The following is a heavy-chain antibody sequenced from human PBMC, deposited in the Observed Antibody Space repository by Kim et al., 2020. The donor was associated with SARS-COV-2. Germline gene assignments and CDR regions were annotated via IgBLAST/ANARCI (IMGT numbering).Heavy chain of an antibody. J-gene: IGHJ4*02. V-gene: IGHV4-59*13. CDR2: IYYSGST. CDR3: ARFSSSWFDY. Sequence: SETLSLTCTVSGGSISSYYWSWIRQPPGKGLEWIGYIYYSGSTNYNPSLKSRVTISVDTSKNQFSLKLSSVTAADTAVYYCARFSSSWFDYWGQGTLVTVSS. D-gene: IGHD6-13*01. CDR1: GGSISSYY.